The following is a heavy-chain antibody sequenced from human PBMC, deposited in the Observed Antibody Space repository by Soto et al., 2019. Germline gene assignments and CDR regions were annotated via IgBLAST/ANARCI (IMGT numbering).Heavy chain of an antibody. D-gene: IGHD2-15*01. V-gene: IGHV4-39*01. CDR3: GKVLVGATGHTDSDS. J-gene: IGHJ4*02. CDR2: IDYNGVT. Sequence: PSETLSLTCTVSGGSIYRGGYYWGWIRQPPGRGLEWIGNIDYNGVTYSNPSLKSRVTISRDTSKNQFSLKLTSVTAADTALYYCGKVLVGATGHTDSDSWGPGTLVTVSS. CDR1: GGSIYRGGYY.